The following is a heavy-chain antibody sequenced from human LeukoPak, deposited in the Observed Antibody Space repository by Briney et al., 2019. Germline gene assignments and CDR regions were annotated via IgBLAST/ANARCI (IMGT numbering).Heavy chain of an antibody. D-gene: IGHD2-2*01. J-gene: IGHJ4*02. CDR3: AKDQTGGQRVVVPAPFEY. CDR1: GFTFSSYA. V-gene: IGHV3-23*01. CDR2: ISGSGGST. Sequence: GGSLRLSCAASGFTFSSYAMSWVRQAPGKGLEWVSAISGSGGSTYYADSVKGRFTISRDNSKNTLYLQMNSLRAEDTAVYYCAKDQTGGQRVVVPAPFEYCGQGTLVTVSS.